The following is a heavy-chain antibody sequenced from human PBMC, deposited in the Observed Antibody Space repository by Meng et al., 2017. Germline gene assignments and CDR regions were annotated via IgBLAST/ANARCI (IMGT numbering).Heavy chain of an antibody. D-gene: IGHD5-18*01. V-gene: IGHV1-18*01. CDR3: ARDREIQLWGGAFDI. Sequence: SVKVSCKASGYTFTSYGISWVRQAPGQGLEWMGWISAYNGNTNYAQKLQGRVTMTTDTSTSTAYMELRSLRSDDTAVYYCARDREIQLWGGAFDIWGQGTMVTVSS. CDR1: GYTFTSYG. J-gene: IGHJ3*02. CDR2: ISAYNGNT.